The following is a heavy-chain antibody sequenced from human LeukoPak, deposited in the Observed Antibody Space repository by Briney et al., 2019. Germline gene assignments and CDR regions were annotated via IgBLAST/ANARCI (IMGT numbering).Heavy chain of an antibody. CDR2: INTNTGNP. J-gene: IGHJ6*03. CDR1: GYTFTSYA. V-gene: IGHV7-4-1*02. Sequence: ASVKVSCKASGYTFTSYAMNWVRQAPGQGLEWMGWINTNTGNPTYAQGFTGRFVFSLDTSVSTAYLQISSLKAEDTAVYYCARDGLVVAATNSYYYYYMDVWGKGTTVTVSS. D-gene: IGHD2-15*01. CDR3: ARDGLVVAATNSYYYYYMDV.